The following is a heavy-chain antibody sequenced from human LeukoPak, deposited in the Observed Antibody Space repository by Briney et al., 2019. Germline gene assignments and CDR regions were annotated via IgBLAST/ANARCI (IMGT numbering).Heavy chain of an antibody. V-gene: IGHV4-34*01. J-gene: IGHJ5*02. Sequence: PSETLSLTCAVYGGSFSGYYWSWIRQPPGMGLEWIGEINHSGSTNYNPSLKSRVTISVDTSKNQFSLKLSSVTAADTAVYYCARTPRRGYYYGSGNWFDPWGQGTLVTVSS. CDR2: INHSGST. CDR1: GGSFSGYY. CDR3: ARTPRRGYYYGSGNWFDP. D-gene: IGHD3-10*01.